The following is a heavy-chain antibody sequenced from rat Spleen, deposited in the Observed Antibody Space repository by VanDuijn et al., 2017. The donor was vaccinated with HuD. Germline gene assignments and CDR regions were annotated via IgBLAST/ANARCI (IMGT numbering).Heavy chain of an antibody. CDR2: LNSAGST. J-gene: IGHJ2*01. V-gene: IGHV3-3*01. CDR3: ARSRYNNYDFDY. D-gene: IGHD1-10*01. Sequence: EVQLQESGPGLVKPSQSLSLTCSVTAYSITSSYRWNWIRKFPGNKLEWMGHLNSAGSTYYNPSLKSRISIARDTSKNQFFLQVNSVTTEDTATYYGARSRYNNYDFDYWGQGVMVAVSS. CDR1: AYSITSSYR.